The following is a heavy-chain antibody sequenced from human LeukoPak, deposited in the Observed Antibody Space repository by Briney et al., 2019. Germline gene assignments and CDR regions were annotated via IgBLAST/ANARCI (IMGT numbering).Heavy chain of an antibody. CDR1: GGSISGYY. CDR2: IHSSGST. CDR3: ARDFSNGWIDY. V-gene: IGHV4-4*07. D-gene: IGHD6-19*01. J-gene: IGHJ4*02. Sequence: TSETLSLTCTVSGGSISGYYWSWIRQSAGKGLDWIELIHSSGSTDYNPALKSRVSMSVDTSKNQFSLKVTSLTAADTAVYFCARDFSNGWIDYWGQGTLVTVSS.